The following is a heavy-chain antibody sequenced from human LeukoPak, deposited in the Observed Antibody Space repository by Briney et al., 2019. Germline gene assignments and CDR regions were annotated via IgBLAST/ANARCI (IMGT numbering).Heavy chain of an antibody. Sequence: GGSLRLSCAASGFTFDDYAMHWVRQAPGKGLEWVSGISYSRGSKCYADSVKGRFIISRDNNKYSLYMQMNSLRAEDTALYYCAKNVDSPRRITEYFQHWGQGTLVTVSS. D-gene: IGHD3-16*01. V-gene: IGHV3-9*01. CDR3: AKNVDSPRRITEYFQH. J-gene: IGHJ1*01. CDR2: ISYSRGSK. CDR1: GFTFDDYA.